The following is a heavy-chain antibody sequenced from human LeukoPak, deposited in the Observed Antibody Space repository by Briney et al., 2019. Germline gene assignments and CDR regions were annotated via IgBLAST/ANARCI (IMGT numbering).Heavy chain of an antibody. CDR3: ARDGLGSSGFDY. Sequence: SETLSLTCTVSGGSISSGGYYWSWIRQHPGKGLEWIGYIYYSGSTYYNPSLKSRVTISVDTSKNRFSLKLSSVTAADTAVYYCARDGLGSSGFDYWGQGTLVTVSS. CDR2: IYYSGST. J-gene: IGHJ4*02. V-gene: IGHV4-31*03. D-gene: IGHD6-6*01. CDR1: GGSISSGGYY.